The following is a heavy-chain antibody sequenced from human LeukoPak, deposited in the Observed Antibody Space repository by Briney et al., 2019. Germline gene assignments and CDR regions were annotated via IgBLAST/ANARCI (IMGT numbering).Heavy chain of an antibody. J-gene: IGHJ4*02. Sequence: GRSLSPSCALAAFTSTSFWMHWVRPAPEEGLGWVSRINTDGGRRIYADSVKGRLTISRDTAKHTPYLQINSLRAEDPPVSACARCNEWAFDYWAEGTLGTVSS. V-gene: IGHV3-74*01. CDR2: INTDGGRR. CDR1: AFTSTSFW. D-gene: IGHD1-26*01. CDR3: ARCNEWAFDY.